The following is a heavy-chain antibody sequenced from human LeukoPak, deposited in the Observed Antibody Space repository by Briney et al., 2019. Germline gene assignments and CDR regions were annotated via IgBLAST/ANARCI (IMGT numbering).Heavy chain of an antibody. CDR3: AREIAAAALGGVFVYYYMDV. CDR2: IIPIFGTA. D-gene: IGHD6-13*01. Sequence: SVKVPCKASGGTFSSYAISWVRQAPGQGLEWMGRIIPIFGTANYAQKFQGRVTITTDESTSTAYMELSSLRSEDTAVYYCAREIAAAALGGVFVYYYMDVWGKGTTVTVSS. CDR1: GGTFSSYA. J-gene: IGHJ6*03. V-gene: IGHV1-69*05.